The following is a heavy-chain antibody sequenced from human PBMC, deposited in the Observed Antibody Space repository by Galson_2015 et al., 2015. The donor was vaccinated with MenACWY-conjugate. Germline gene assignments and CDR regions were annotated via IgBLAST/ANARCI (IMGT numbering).Heavy chain of an antibody. CDR1: GGSISSRNW. Sequence: ETLSLPCAVSGGSISSRNWWRWVRQPPGQGLEWIGEIYHSGSTNYNPSLKSRVSISVDKSKNQFSLKLSSVTAADTAVYYCARRGPGSDFWSGYYSFDYWGQGTLVTVSS. CDR2: IYHSGST. V-gene: IGHV4-4*02. D-gene: IGHD3-3*01. CDR3: ARRGPGSDFWSGYYSFDY. J-gene: IGHJ4*02.